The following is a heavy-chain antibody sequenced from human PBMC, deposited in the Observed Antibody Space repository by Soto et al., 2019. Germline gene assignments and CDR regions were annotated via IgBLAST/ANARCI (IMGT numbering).Heavy chain of an antibody. D-gene: IGHD2-15*01. CDR3: ARRPNSRTEYCGSVSCAAIVP. CDR2: IHHSGTT. CDR1: GGPISSYY. J-gene: IGHJ5*02. Sequence: QVQLQESGPGQLKPSETLSLSCTVSGGPISSYYWTWIRQPPGKGLEWIGHIHHSGTTHYNPSLNGRLTISINTCKRRFPLQLRSVTAAVTAVYYCARRPNSRTEYCGSVSCAAIVPWGQGTMVTVSS. V-gene: IGHV4-59*01.